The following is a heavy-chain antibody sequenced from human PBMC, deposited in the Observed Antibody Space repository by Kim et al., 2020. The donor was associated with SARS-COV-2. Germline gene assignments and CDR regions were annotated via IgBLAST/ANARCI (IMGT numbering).Heavy chain of an antibody. Sequence: SETLSLTCTVSGGSISSSSYYWGWIRQPPGKGLEWIGCIYYSGSTYYNPSLKSRVTISVDTSKNQFSLKLSSVTAADTAVYYCARHVGSSSWFDYYYGMDVWGQGTTVTVS. CDR3: ARHVGSSSWFDYYYGMDV. D-gene: IGHD6-13*01. J-gene: IGHJ6*02. V-gene: IGHV4-39*01. CDR1: GGSISSSSYY. CDR2: IYYSGST.